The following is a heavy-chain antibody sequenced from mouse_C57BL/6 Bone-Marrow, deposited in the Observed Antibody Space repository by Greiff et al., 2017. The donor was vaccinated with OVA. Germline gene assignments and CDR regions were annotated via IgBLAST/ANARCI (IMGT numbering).Heavy chain of an antibody. CDR2: IYPGNSDT. Sequence: EVQLQQSGTVLARPGASVKMSCKTSGYTFTSYWMHWVKQRPGQGLEWLGAIYPGNSDTSSNQKFKGKAKLTAVTSASTAYMELSSLTNEDSAVYYCTRSGGSSYYAMDYWGQGTSVTVSS. D-gene: IGHD1-1*01. V-gene: IGHV1-5*01. J-gene: IGHJ4*01. CDR1: GYTFTSYW. CDR3: TRSGGSSYYAMDY.